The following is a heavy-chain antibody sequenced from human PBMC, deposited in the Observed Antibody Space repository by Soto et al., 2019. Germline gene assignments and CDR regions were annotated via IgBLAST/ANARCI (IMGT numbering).Heavy chain of an antibody. CDR2: ISGSGGST. CDR3: ARGGTTSRYYSMDV. D-gene: IGHD1-7*01. V-gene: IGHV3-23*01. Sequence: GGSLRLSCAASGFTFSSYAMSWVRQAPGKGLEWVSAISGSGGSTYYADSVKGRFTISRDNSKNTLYLQMNSLRAEDTAVYYCARGGTTSRYYSMDVWGKGTTVTVSS. CDR1: GFTFSSYA. J-gene: IGHJ6*03.